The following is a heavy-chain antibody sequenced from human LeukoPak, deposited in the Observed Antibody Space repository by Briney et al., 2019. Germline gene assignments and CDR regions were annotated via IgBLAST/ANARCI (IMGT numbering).Heavy chain of an antibody. CDR1: GGTFSSYA. CDR2: IIPIFGTA. J-gene: IGHJ6*03. CDR3: ARVYQSGYYMDV. Sequence: ASVKVSCKASGGTFSSYAISWVRQAPGQGLEWMGGIIPIFGTANYAQKFQGRVTITADESTSTAYMELSSLRSEDTAVYYGARVYQSGYYMDVWGKGTTVTVSS. V-gene: IGHV1-69*01. D-gene: IGHD1-14*01.